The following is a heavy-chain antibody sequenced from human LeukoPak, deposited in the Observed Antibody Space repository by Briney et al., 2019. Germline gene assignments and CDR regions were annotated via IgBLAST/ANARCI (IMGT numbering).Heavy chain of an antibody. J-gene: IGHJ5*02. V-gene: IGHV1-46*01. CDR1: GYTFTSYH. D-gene: IGHD6-19*01. CDR3: ARGFPAVAGWFDP. CDR2: INPSGGST. Sequence: GASVKVSCKASGYTFTSYHMHWVRQAPGQGLEWMGIINPSGGSTSYAQKFQGRVTMTRDMSTSTVYMELSSPRSEDTAAYYCARGFPAVAGWFDPWGQGTLVTVSS.